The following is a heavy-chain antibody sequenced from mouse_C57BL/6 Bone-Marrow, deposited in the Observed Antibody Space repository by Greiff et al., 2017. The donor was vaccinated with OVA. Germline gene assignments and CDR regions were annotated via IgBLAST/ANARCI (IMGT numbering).Heavy chain of an antibody. CDR3: ASPYGSSPYYYAMDY. Sequence: QVQLQQPGAELVKPGASVKLSCKASGYTFTSYWMHWVKQRPGRGLEWIGRIDPNSGGTKYNEKFKSKATLTVDKPSSTAYMPLSSLTSEDSAVYYCASPYGSSPYYYAMDYWGQGTSVTVSS. V-gene: IGHV1-72*01. CDR1: GYTFTSYW. D-gene: IGHD1-1*01. CDR2: IDPNSGGT. J-gene: IGHJ4*01.